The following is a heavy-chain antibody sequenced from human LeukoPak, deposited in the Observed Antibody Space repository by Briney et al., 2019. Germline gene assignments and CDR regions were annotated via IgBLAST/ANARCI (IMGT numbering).Heavy chain of an antibody. CDR1: GFTFSNYW. V-gene: IGHV3-7*01. Sequence: GGSLRLSCAASGFTFSNYWMSWVRQAPGKGLEWVAHINQDGSEEHYMDSVKARFIISRDNAKDSLSLQMDSLRAEDTAVYYCVRGGGVSGYDLLDYWGQGTLVTVSS. CDR3: VRGGGVSGYDLLDY. J-gene: IGHJ4*02. CDR2: INQDGSEE. D-gene: IGHD5-12*01.